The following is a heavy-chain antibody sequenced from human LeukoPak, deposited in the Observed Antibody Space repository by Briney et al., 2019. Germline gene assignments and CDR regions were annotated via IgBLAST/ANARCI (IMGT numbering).Heavy chain of an antibody. CDR2: ISSSSSYI. D-gene: IGHD6-19*01. CDR1: GFTFRSYS. CDR3: ARLSPGSGWFDP. V-gene: IGHV3-21*01. J-gene: IGHJ5*02. Sequence: GGSLRLSCAASGFTFRSYSMNWVRQAPGKGLEWVSSISSSSSYIYYADSVKGRFTISRDNAKNSLYLQMNSLRAEDTAVYYCARLSPGSGWFDPWGQGTLVTVSS.